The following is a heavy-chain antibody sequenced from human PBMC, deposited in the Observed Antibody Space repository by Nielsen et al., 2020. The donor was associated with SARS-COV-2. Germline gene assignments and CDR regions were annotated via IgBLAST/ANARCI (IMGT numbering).Heavy chain of an antibody. CDR3: ANWGHAFDI. CDR2: VYHSGAT. D-gene: IGHD3-16*01. V-gene: IGHV4-34*08. CDR1: GFTFGSHG. Sequence: ESLKISCTASGFTFGSHGMHWVRQAPGKGLEWIGEVYHSGATNYNPSPRSRATLSMDKSRNQFSLKMTAETAADTAVYYCANWGHAFDIWGQGTMVTVSS. J-gene: IGHJ3*02.